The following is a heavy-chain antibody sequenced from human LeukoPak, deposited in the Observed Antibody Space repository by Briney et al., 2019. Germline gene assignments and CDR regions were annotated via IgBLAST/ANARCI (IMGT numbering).Heavy chain of an antibody. Sequence: PGGSLRPSCAASGFAFSTYWMHWVRQAPGKGLVWVSRIDSDGTRTTYADSVKGRFTISRDNAKNTLYLQMNSLRAEDTAVYYCARSPNCGGDCSWGQGTLVTVSS. J-gene: IGHJ5*02. V-gene: IGHV3-74*01. CDR3: ARSPNCGGDCS. CDR1: GFAFSTYW. CDR2: IDSDGTRT. D-gene: IGHD2-21*02.